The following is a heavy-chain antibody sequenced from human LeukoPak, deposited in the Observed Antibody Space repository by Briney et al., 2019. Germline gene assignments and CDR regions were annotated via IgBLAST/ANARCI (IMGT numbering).Heavy chain of an antibody. CDR3: AIESFIVVVVNY. CDR1: GGTFSSYA. Sequence: SVKVSCKASGGTFSSYAISWVRQAPGQGLEWMGRIIPILGIANYAQKFQGRVTITADKSTSTAYMELSRLRSDDTAVYYCAIESFIVVVVNYWGQGTLVTVSS. V-gene: IGHV1-69*04. J-gene: IGHJ4*02. D-gene: IGHD2-2*01. CDR2: IIPILGIA.